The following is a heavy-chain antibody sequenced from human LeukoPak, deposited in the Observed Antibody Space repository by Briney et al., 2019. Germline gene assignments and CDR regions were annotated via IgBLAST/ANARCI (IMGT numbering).Heavy chain of an antibody. D-gene: IGHD6-19*01. CDR2: IDYSGGDT. V-gene: IGHV3-23*01. CDR1: RFTLSSYK. CDR3: ARNSGWYGVS. J-gene: IGHJ4*02. Sequence: RGSLRLSSTPSRFTLSSYKPRSIPPAPRERLEWVSSIDYSGGDTHYADSVKGRFTISRDNSKNTLYLQLSSLRGDDTAVYYCARNSGWYGVSWGQGTLVTVSS.